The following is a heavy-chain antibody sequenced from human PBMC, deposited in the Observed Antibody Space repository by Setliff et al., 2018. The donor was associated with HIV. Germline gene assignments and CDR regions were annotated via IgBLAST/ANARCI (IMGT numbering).Heavy chain of an antibody. D-gene: IGHD4-17*01. CDR3: ARVQMAYAAFDV. CDR2: IYSTGDT. V-gene: IGHV4-4*07. Sequence: SETLSLTCSVSGGSISNFYWSWIRQPPGKGLEWVGHIYSTGDTNYNPSLKSRVTLSADTSKNQLSLSLTSVTAADTAVYYCARVQMAYAAFDVWGQGTMVTV. J-gene: IGHJ3*01. CDR1: GGSISNFY.